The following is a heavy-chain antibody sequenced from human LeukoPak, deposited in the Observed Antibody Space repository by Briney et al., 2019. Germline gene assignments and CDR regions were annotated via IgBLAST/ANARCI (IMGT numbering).Heavy chain of an antibody. CDR3: ARDYLDGVSDYVWNGMDV. D-gene: IGHD4-17*01. Sequence: AGGSLRLSCAASGFTFSSYAMHWVRQAPGKGLEWVAVISYDGSNKYYADSVKGRFTISRDNSKNTLYLQMNSLRAEDTAVYYCARDYLDGVSDYVWNGMDVWGQGTTVTVSS. V-gene: IGHV3-30-3*01. CDR2: ISYDGSNK. J-gene: IGHJ6*02. CDR1: GFTFSSYA.